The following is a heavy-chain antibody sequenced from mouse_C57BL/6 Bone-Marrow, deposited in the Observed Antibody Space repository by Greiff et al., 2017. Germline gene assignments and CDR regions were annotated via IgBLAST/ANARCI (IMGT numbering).Heavy chain of an antibody. J-gene: IGHJ3*01. CDR3: ARLGLGSAWFAY. V-gene: IGHV5-2*01. CDR2: INSDGGST. CDR1: EYEFPSHD. D-gene: IGHD3-3*01. Sequence: EVKLQESGGGLVQPGESLKLSCESNEYEFPSHDMSWVRKTPEKRLELVAAINSDGGSTYYPDTMERRFIISRDNTKKTLYLQMSSLRSEDTALYYCARLGLGSAWFAYWGQGTLVTVSA.